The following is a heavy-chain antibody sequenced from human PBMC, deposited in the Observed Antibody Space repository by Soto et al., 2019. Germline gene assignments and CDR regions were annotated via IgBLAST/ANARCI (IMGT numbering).Heavy chain of an antibody. Sequence: GESLKISCKGSGYSFTTYWIGWVRQMPGKGLEWMGIIYPGDSDTRYSPSFEGQVTISVDKSISTAYLQWSSLKASDTGMYYCARDSGSPDPYYYYAMDVWGQGTTVTVSS. J-gene: IGHJ6*02. CDR2: IYPGDSDT. CDR3: ARDSGSPDPYYYYAMDV. V-gene: IGHV5-51*01. D-gene: IGHD1-26*01. CDR1: GYSFTTYW.